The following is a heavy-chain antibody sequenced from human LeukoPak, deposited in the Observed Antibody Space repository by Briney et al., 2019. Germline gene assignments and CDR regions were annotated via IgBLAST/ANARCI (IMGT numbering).Heavy chain of an antibody. Sequence: ASVKVSCKASGGTFSSYAISWVRQAPGQGLEWMGWINPDSGGTNYAQKFQGRVTMTRDTSISTAYMELSRLRSDDTAVYYCARASATFGGVIEDYWGQGTLVTVSS. CDR3: ARASATFGGVIEDY. CDR1: GGTFSSYA. D-gene: IGHD3-16*02. CDR2: INPDSGGT. J-gene: IGHJ4*02. V-gene: IGHV1-2*02.